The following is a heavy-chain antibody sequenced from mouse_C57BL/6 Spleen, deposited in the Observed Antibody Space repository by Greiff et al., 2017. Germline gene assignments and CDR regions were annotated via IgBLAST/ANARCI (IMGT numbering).Heavy chain of an antibody. CDR2: IDPENGDT. Sequence: EVQLQQSGAELVRPGASVKLSCTASGFNIKDDYMHWVKQRPEQGLEWIGWIDPENGDTEYASKFQGKATIPADTSSNTAYLQLSSLTSEDTAVYYSTTSSNLYAMDYWGQGTSVTVSS. CDR1: GFNIKDDY. J-gene: IGHJ4*01. V-gene: IGHV14-4*01. D-gene: IGHD2-5*01. CDR3: TTSSNLYAMDY.